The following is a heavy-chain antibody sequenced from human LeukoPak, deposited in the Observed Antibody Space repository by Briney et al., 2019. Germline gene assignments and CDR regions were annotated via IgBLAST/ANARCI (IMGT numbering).Heavy chain of an antibody. CDR3: ATDSPDPAFWSGYYTGNN. Sequence: AXVKVSCKASGGTFSSYAISWVRQAPGQGLEWMGGIIPIFGTANYAQKFQGRVTITADESTSTAYMELSSLRSEDTAVYYCATDSPDPAFWSGYYTGNNWGQGTLVTVSS. D-gene: IGHD3-3*01. J-gene: IGHJ4*02. V-gene: IGHV1-69*13. CDR1: GGTFSSYA. CDR2: IIPIFGTA.